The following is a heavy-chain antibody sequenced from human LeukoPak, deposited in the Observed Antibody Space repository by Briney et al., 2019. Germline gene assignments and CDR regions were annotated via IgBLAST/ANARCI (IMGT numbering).Heavy chain of an antibody. J-gene: IGHJ4*02. CDR1: GVSISSGGYY. V-gene: IGHV4-31*03. CDR2: IYYSGST. Sequence: PSQTLSLTCTVSGVSISSGGYYWSWLRQHPGKGLEWIGYIYYSGSTYYNPSLKSRVTISVDTSKNQFSLKLSSVTAADTAVYYCARDGGNLDYWGQGTLVTVSS. CDR3: ARDGGNLDY. D-gene: IGHD4-23*01.